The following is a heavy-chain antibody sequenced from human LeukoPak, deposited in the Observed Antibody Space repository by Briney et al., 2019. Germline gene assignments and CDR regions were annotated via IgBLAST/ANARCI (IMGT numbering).Heavy chain of an antibody. V-gene: IGHV3-74*01. D-gene: IGHD6-6*01. CDR1: GFSFSGHW. J-gene: IGHJ4*02. CDR3: ARGPNSNWSGLDF. Sequence: GGSLRLSCTASGFSFSGHWMHWARQLPGKGLVWVSRISPTGSITSYADSVKGRFTVSRDNAKNTLYLQVNNLRAEDTAVYYCARGPNSNWSGLDFWGQGTLLTVSS. CDR2: ISPTGSIT.